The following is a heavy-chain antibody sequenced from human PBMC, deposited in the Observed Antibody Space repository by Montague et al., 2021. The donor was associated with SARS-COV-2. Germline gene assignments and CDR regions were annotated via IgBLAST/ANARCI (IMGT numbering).Heavy chain of an antibody. CDR2: ISSSGGGRPK. D-gene: IGHD1-1*01. CDR1: GFIFSSYA. V-gene: IGHV3-48*03. Sequence: SLRLSCAASGFIFSSYAMHWVRQAPGKGLEWISYISSSGGGRPKHYTDSVKGSFTISRDNARHSLYLQMTSLRTEAAAFYYCATDIVGYNFCYDAFDNWGQGTMVTV. J-gene: IGHJ3*02. CDR3: ATDIVGYNFCYDAFDN.